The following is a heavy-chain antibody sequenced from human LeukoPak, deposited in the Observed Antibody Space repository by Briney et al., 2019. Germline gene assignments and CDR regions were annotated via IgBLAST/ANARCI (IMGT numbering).Heavy chain of an antibody. D-gene: IGHD6-6*01. CDR3: ARHGRPYSSSSSYHGQFDP. V-gene: IGHV5-51*01. CDR2: IYPGDSDT. Sequence: GESLKISCKGSGYSFTSYWIGWVRQMPGKGLEWMGIIYPGDSDTRYSPSFQGQVTISADKSISTAYLQWSSLKASDTAMYYCARHGRPYSSSSSYHGQFDPWGQGTLVTVSS. J-gene: IGHJ5*02. CDR1: GYSFTSYW.